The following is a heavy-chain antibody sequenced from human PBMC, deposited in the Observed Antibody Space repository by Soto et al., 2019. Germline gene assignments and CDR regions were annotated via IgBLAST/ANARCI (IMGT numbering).Heavy chain of an antibody. J-gene: IGHJ5*02. Sequence: PGGSLRLSCAASGFTFNSYGMHWVRQAPGKGLEWVAVISYDGSNKYYADSVKGRFTISRDNSKNTLYLQMNSLRAEDTAVYYCAKDCGTSCHQGFDPWGQGTLVTVSS. V-gene: IGHV3-30*18. CDR1: GFTFNSYG. CDR2: ISYDGSNK. D-gene: IGHD2-2*01. CDR3: AKDCGTSCHQGFDP.